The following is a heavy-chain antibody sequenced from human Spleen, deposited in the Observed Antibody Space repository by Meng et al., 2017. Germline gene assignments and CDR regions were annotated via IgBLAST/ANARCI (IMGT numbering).Heavy chain of an antibody. D-gene: IGHD6-19*01. CDR2: IYYIGRT. J-gene: IGHJ5*02. Sequence: QVQLQESGPGLVKPSQTLSLTCTVSGGSISSGGYYWSWIRQHPGKGLEWIGYIYYIGRTYYNPSLQSRVTISVDTFQNQFSLKLTSVTAADTAVYYCVRSSGWVRTGFDPWGQGTLVTVSS. CDR1: GGSISSGGYY. CDR3: VRSSGWVRTGFDP. V-gene: IGHV4-31*03.